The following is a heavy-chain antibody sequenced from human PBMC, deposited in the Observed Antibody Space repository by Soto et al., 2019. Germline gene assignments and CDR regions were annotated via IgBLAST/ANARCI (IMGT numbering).Heavy chain of an antibody. Sequence: SETLSLTCAVSSGSISSSNWWSWVRQPPGKGLEWIGEIYHSGSTNYNPSLKSRVTISVDKSKNQFSLKLSSVTAADTAVYYCARDVGCTNGVCYSPSPYYFDYWGQGTLVTVSS. D-gene: IGHD2-8*01. J-gene: IGHJ4*02. CDR3: ARDVGCTNGVCYSPSPYYFDY. V-gene: IGHV4-4*02. CDR2: IYHSGST. CDR1: SGSISSSNW.